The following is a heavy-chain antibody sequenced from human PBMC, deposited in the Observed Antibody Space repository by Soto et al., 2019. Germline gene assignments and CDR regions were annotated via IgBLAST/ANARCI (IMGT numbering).Heavy chain of an antibody. Sequence: SGPTLVNPTQTLTLTCTFSGFARSTSGAAVGWVRQPPGRALEWLALIYWDGDKRYNASLGNRLTITKDTSMNQVVLTLTNVDPADTATYYCAHRATMTIFGLIVDNGIWFDPWGQGTRVTVSS. D-gene: IGHD3-3*01. J-gene: IGHJ5*02. CDR2: IYWDGDK. CDR1: GFARSTSGAA. CDR3: AHRATMTIFGLIVDNGIWFDP. V-gene: IGHV2-5*02.